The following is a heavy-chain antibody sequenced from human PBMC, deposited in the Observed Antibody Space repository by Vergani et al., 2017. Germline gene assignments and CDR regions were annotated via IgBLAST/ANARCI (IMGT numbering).Heavy chain of an antibody. CDR2: ISAYNGNT. D-gene: IGHD4-11*01. CDR1: GGTFSSYT. J-gene: IGHJ6*02. CDR3: ATTVTARYYYGMDV. Sequence: QVQLVQSGAEVKKPGSSVKVSCKASGGTFSSYTISWVRQAPGQGLEWMGWISAYNGNTNYAQKLQGRVTMTTDTSTSTAYMELRSLRSDDTAVYYCATTVTARYYYGMDVWGQGTTVTVSS. V-gene: IGHV1-18*01.